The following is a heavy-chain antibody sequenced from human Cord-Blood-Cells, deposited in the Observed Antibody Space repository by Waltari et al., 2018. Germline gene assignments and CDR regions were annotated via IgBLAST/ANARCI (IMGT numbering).Heavy chain of an antibody. CDR1: VVSFSGYY. J-gene: IGHJ6*03. CDR3: ARTAPGTMIGYYCYYYMDV. D-gene: IGHD3-22*01. Sequence: VQLQQWGAGVMQPSETLSLTCDVYVVSFSGYYWSWFRQLLRKGPEWIGEINHRGSTTHTPCLTSRVTLSVDTSKNPFSLRLSYVTAADAAEYYCARTAPGTMIGYYCYYYMDVWGKGTTVTVSS. V-gene: IGHV4-34*01. CDR2: INHRGST.